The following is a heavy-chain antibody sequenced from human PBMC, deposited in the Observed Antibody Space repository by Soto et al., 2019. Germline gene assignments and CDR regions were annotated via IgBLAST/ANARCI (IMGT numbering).Heavy chain of an antibody. J-gene: IGHJ5*02. V-gene: IGHV2-5*02. Sequence: QITLKESGPTLVKPTQTLTLTCTFSGFSLSTSGVGVGWIRQPPGKALEWLALIYWDDDKRYSPSLKSRLTITKDTSKNLVVLTMTNMDPVDTSTFYCALRRGYCSGGSCYSIWFDPWGQGTLVTVSS. D-gene: IGHD2-15*01. CDR3: ALRRGYCSGGSCYSIWFDP. CDR2: IYWDDDK. CDR1: GFSLSTSGVG.